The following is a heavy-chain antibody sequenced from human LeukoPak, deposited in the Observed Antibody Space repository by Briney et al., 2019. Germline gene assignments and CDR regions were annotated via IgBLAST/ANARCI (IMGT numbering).Heavy chain of an antibody. V-gene: IGHV3-7*01. CDR3: ARFALGPIAVAPYFDY. D-gene: IGHD6-19*01. CDR1: GFTFSSYW. J-gene: IGHJ4*02. Sequence: GGSLRLSCAAFGFTFSSYWMSWVRQAPGKGLEWVANIKQDGSEKYYVDSVKGRFTISRDNAKNSLYLQMNSLRAEDTAVYYCARFALGPIAVAPYFDYWGQGTLVTVSS. CDR2: IKQDGSEK.